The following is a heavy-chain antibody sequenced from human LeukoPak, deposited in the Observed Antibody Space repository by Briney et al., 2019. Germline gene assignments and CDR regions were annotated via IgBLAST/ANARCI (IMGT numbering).Heavy chain of an antibody. D-gene: IGHD3-3*01. J-gene: IGHJ6*02. CDR2: INSDGSST. Sequence: GGFLRLSCAASGFTFSSSWMHWLRQAPGKGLVWVSRINSDGSSTSYADSMKGRFTISRDNAKNTLYLQMNSLRAEDTAVYYCARSRNFWSGYYKGMDVWGQGTTVTVSS. V-gene: IGHV3-74*01. CDR1: GFTFSSSW. CDR3: ARSRNFWSGYYKGMDV.